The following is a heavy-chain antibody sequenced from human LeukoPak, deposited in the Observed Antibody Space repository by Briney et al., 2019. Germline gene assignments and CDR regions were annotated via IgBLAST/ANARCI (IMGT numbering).Heavy chain of an antibody. V-gene: IGHV1-18*01. CDR1: GYTFTNYH. CDR3: TRAPPGMIMVTDY. D-gene: IGHD4/OR15-4a*01. J-gene: IGHJ4*02. Sequence: GASVRVSCKASGYTFTNYHIAWVRQAPGQGLEWMGWVSTNDGNTVYAQRLQGRVTMTTDTSTSDAYMELRSLTSDDTAVYYCTRAPPGMIMVTDYWGQGTLVTVSS. CDR2: VSTNDGNT.